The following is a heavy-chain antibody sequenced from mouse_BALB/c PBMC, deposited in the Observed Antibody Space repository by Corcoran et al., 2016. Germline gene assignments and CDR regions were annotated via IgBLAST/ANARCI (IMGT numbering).Heavy chain of an antibody. J-gene: IGHJ1*01. CDR1: GFSLSTSGMG. D-gene: IGHD1-1*01. CDR3: ARSGYYGWDFDV. Sequence: QVTLKESGPGILQPSQTLSLTCSFSGFSLSTSGMGVSWIRQPSGKGLEWLAHIYWDDDKRYNPSLKSRLTISKDTSRNQVFLKITSVDTADTATYYCARSGYYGWDFDVWGAGTTVTVSS. CDR2: IYWDDDK. V-gene: IGHV8-12*01.